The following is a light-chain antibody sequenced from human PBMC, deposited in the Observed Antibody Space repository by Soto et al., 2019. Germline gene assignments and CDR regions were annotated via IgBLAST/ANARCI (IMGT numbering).Light chain of an antibody. CDR1: SSDVGGYNY. CDR2: XXX. Sequence: QSVLTQPASVSGSPGQSITISCTGTSSDVGGYNYVSWYQQYPGKAPKLMXXXXXXXPLGVSYRFSGSKSGNTASLTISGLQAEDEADYFCSSYSISTAYLFGTGTKVTVL. J-gene: IGLJ1*01. CDR3: SSYSISTAYL. V-gene: IGLV2-14*01.